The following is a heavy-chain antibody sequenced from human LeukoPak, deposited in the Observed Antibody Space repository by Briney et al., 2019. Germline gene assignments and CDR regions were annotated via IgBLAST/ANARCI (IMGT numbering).Heavy chain of an antibody. D-gene: IGHD3-22*01. CDR2: ISYDGSNK. CDR3: ARSRGSSGYYPPPDY. Sequence: GGSLRLSCAASGFTFSSYGMHWVRQAPGKGLEWVAVISYDGSNKYYADSVKGRFTISRDNSKNTLYLQMHSLRAEDTAVYYCARSRGSSGYYPPPDYWGQGTLVTVSS. J-gene: IGHJ4*02. CDR1: GFTFSSYG. V-gene: IGHV3-30*03.